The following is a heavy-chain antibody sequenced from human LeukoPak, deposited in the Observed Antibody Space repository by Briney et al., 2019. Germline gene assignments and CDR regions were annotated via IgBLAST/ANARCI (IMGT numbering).Heavy chain of an antibody. CDR3: ARGVYDSSGYHDNYFDY. V-gene: IGHV4-59*01. CDR1: GGSISSYY. D-gene: IGHD3-22*01. Sequence: SETLSLTCTVSGGSISSYYWNWIRQPPGKGLEWIGRVFYSGSTNYNPSLKSRVTTSVDTSKNQFSLKLSSVTAADTAVYYCARGVYDSSGYHDNYFDYWGQGTLVTVSS. CDR2: VFYSGST. J-gene: IGHJ4*02.